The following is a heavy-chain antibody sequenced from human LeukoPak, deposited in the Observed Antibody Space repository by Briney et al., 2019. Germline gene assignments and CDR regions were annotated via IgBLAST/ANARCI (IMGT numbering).Heavy chain of an antibody. D-gene: IGHD1-20*01. CDR2: IKGDGITI. Sequence: GGSLRLSCAASVFTFSNHMMHWVRQAPGKGLVWVSRIKGDGITITYADSVKGRFTISRDNAKNTLYLQMNSLRAEDTAVYYCLRDLNWSLDQWGQGTLVTVSS. J-gene: IGHJ4*02. CDR1: VFTFSNHM. V-gene: IGHV3-74*01. CDR3: LRDLNWSLDQ.